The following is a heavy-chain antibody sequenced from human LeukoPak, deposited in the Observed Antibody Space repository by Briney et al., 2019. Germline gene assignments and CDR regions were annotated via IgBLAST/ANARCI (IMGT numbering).Heavy chain of an antibody. V-gene: IGHV2-5*01. J-gene: IGHJ3*02. D-gene: IGHD3-22*01. CDR3: AHSHPSFYDSSGWYTFDI. CDR1: GFSLSASGQG. Sequence: STPTLVKPTQTLTLTCTFSGFSLSASGQGVGWIRQPPGNALEWHEPIYWNDDKRYNPPLKSRLSITKDTSKNQVVLTMTSMDPVDTATYYCAHSHPSFYDSSGWYTFDIWGQGTMVSVSS. CDR2: IYWNDDK.